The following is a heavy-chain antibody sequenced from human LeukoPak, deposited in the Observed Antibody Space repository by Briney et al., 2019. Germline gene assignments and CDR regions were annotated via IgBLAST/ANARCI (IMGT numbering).Heavy chain of an antibody. CDR2: IYYSGST. Sequence: SETLSLTCTVSGGSISGYYWTWIRQPPGKGLEYIGYIYYSGSTNHNPSLKSRVTISVDTSKNQFSLKLSSVTAADTAVYYCASATMGTSYYDSSAYYFQHWGQGTLVTVSS. J-gene: IGHJ1*01. V-gene: IGHV4-59*08. CDR1: GGSISGYY. D-gene: IGHD3-22*01. CDR3: ASATMGTSYYDSSAYYFQH.